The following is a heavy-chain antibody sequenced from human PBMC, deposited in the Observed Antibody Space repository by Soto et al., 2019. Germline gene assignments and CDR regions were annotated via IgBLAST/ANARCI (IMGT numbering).Heavy chain of an antibody. CDR1: GGTFSSYA. CDR3: ARDGGYCSGGSCYSFDY. V-gene: IGHV1-69*12. J-gene: IGHJ4*02. D-gene: IGHD2-15*01. CDR2: IIPIFGTA. Sequence: QVQLVQSGAEVKKPGSSVKVSCKASGGTFSSYAISWVRQAPGQGLEWMGGIIPIFGTANYAQKFQGRVTITADXSXSXXYMELSSLRSEDTAVYYCARDGGYCSGGSCYSFDYWGQGTLVTVSS.